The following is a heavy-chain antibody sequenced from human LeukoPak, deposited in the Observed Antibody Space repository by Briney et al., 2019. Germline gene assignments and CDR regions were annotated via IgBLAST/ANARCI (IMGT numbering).Heavy chain of an antibody. D-gene: IGHD3-10*01. Sequence: SVKVSCKASVGTFSSYAISWVRQAPGQGLEWMGRIIPILGIANYAQKFQGRVTITADKSTSTAYMELSSLRSEDTAVYYCAREAFSGGAPYWGQGTLVTVSS. CDR1: VGTFSSYA. V-gene: IGHV1-69*04. J-gene: IGHJ4*02. CDR3: AREAFSGGAPY. CDR2: IIPILGIA.